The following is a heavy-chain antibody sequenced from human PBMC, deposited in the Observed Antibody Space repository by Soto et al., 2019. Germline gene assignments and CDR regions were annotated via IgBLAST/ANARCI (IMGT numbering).Heavy chain of an antibody. Sequence: GGSLRLSCAASGFTFSIYSMNWVRQAPGKGLEWVSYIMPGSSHIFYADSVKGRFTISRDNSKNTLCLQMNSLRAEDTAVYYCAREGYDFWSGYQIPAFTVWVNGMDVWGQGTTVTVSS. J-gene: IGHJ6*02. CDR2: IMPGSSHI. D-gene: IGHD3-3*01. CDR1: GFTFSIYS. CDR3: AREGYDFWSGYQIPAFTVWVNGMDV. V-gene: IGHV3-48*01.